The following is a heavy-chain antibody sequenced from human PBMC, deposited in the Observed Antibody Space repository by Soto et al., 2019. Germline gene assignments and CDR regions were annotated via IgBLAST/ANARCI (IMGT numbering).Heavy chain of an antibody. V-gene: IGHV1-18*01. CDR1: GYTFTHFY. CDR2: ISPHNFNT. CDR3: ARDEGRYDMLSGFYKAHHFYD. D-gene: IGHD3-9*01. J-gene: IGHJ4*02. Sequence: ASVKVSCKASGYTFTHFYITWVRQAPGQGLEWMGAISPHNFNTNYAQKFRGRVTLTTEKSTNTAYMDLRSLTSDDTAVYYCARDEGRYDMLSGFYKAHHFYDCGQGVTVTVSS.